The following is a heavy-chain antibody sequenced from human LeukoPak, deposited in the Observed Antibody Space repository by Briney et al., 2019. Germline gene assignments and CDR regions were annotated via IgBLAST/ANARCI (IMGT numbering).Heavy chain of an antibody. CDR1: GGSIRSYY. Sequence: TSETLSLTCTVSGGSIRSYYWSWIRQPPGKGLEWIGYIYYSGSTNYNPSLKSRVSISVDTSKNQFSLKLSSVTAADTAVYYCARPRSIAVAGGFDYWGQGTLVTVSS. J-gene: IGHJ4*02. CDR3: ARPRSIAVAGGFDY. V-gene: IGHV4-59*08. CDR2: IYYSGST. D-gene: IGHD6-19*01.